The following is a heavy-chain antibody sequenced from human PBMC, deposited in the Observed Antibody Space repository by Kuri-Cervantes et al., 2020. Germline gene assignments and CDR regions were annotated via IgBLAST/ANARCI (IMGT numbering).Heavy chain of an antibody. J-gene: IGHJ6*03. V-gene: IGHV3-20*04. D-gene: IGHD5-18*01. Sequence: GESLKISCAASGFKFDDCAMRWVRQAPGRGLKWVSGLKRNGDTTGYADSVKGRFTIPRDNSKNTLHLQMNSLRTEDTAVYYCAQVQAAGYSYGHYYMDVWGKGTTVTVSS. CDR2: LKRNGDTT. CDR3: AQVQAAGYSYGHYYMDV. CDR1: GFKFDDCA.